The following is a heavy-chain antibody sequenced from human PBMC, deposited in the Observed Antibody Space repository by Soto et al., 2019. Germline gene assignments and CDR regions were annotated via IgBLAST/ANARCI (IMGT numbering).Heavy chain of an antibody. J-gene: IGHJ3*02. D-gene: IGHD2-15*01. CDR1: GFTFSSYG. CDR3: AKSDWEWVLPQSGDFEI. V-gene: IGHV3-30*18. Sequence: GGSLILSCASSGFTFSSYGMHWVRQAPGKGLEWVAVISYDGSNKYYADSVKGRFTISRDNSKNTLYLQMSSLRAEDTAVYYCAKSDWEWVLPQSGDFEIWGKGTMVTV. CDR2: ISYDGSNK.